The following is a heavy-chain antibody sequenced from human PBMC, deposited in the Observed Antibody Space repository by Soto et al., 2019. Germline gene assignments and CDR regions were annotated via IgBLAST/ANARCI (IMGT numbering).Heavy chain of an antibody. D-gene: IGHD4-17*01. CDR2: ISSSSSYI. CDR1: GFTFSSYS. V-gene: IGHV3-21*01. J-gene: IGHJ6*02. Sequence: GGSLRLSCAASGFTFSSYSMNWVRQAPGKGLEWVSSISSSSSYIYYADSVKGRFTISRDNAKNSLYLQMNSLRAEDTAVYYCARDPQLSTHHYGPANDIYDYYGMDVWGQGTTVTVSS. CDR3: ARDPQLSTHHYGPANDIYDYYGMDV.